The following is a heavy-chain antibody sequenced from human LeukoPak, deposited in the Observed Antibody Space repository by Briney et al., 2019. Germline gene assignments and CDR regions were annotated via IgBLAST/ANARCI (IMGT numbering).Heavy chain of an antibody. CDR3: ASVPWHYDSSGYPVYYYYMDV. D-gene: IGHD3-22*01. CDR2: ISSSGSTI. J-gene: IGHJ6*03. CDR1: GFTFSDYY. Sequence: GGSLRLSCAASGFTFSDYYMSWIRQAPGKGLEWVSYISSSGSTIYYADSVKGRFTISRDNAKNSLYLQMNSLRAEDTAVYYCASVPWHYDSSGYPVYYYYMDVWGKGTTVTVSS. V-gene: IGHV3-11*01.